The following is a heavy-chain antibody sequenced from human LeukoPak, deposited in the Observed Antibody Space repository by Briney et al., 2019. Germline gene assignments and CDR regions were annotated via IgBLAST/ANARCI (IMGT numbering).Heavy chain of an antibody. CDR3: ARGGGRGYSGYVLLF. V-gene: IGHV3-66*01. J-gene: IGHJ4*02. CDR1: GFTVSSNY. CDR2: IYSGGST. Sequence: GGSLRLSCAASGFTVSSNYMSWVRQAPGKGLEWVSVIYSGGSTYYADSVKGRFTISRDNSKNTLYLQMNSLRAEDTAVYYCARGGGRGYSGYVLLFWGQGTLVTVSS. D-gene: IGHD5-12*01.